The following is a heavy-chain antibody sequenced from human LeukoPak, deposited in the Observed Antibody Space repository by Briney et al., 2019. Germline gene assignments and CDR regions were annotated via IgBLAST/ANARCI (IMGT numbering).Heavy chain of an antibody. CDR3: ARDYGDCPSY. V-gene: IGHV1-18*01. Sequence: ASVKVSCKASGYSFTSYGITWVRQAPGQGLEWMGWISGYNGNTKYAQKFQGRVTMTTDTSTSPAYMELRSLRSDDTAVYYCARDYGDCPSYWGQGTLVTVSS. J-gene: IGHJ4*02. CDR1: GYSFTSYG. D-gene: IGHD4-17*01. CDR2: ISGYNGNT.